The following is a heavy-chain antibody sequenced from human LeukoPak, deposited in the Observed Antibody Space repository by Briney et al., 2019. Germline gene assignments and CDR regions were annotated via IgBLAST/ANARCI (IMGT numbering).Heavy chain of an antibody. D-gene: IGHD6-19*01. J-gene: IGHJ4*02. V-gene: IGHV3-23*01. CDR3: ARDLKTSGWYGDFDY. Sequence: GGSLRLSCAASGFTFSSYAMSWVRQAPGKGLEWVSAISGSGGSTYYADSVKGRFTISRDNSENTLYLQMNSLRAEDTAVYYCARDLKTSGWYGDFDYWGQGTLVTVSS. CDR1: GFTFSSYA. CDR2: ISGSGGST.